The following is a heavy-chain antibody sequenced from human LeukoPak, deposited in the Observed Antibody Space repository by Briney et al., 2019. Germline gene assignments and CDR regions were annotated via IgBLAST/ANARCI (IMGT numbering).Heavy chain of an antibody. CDR3: ARGVNYYDSRGYYLNWFDP. CDR1: GFTFSSYA. CDR2: ISSNGGST. J-gene: IGHJ5*02. Sequence: GGSLRLSCAASGFTFSSYAMHWVRQAPGKGLEYVSAISSNGGSTYYANSVKGRFTISRDNSKNTLYLQMGSLRAEDMAVYYCARGVNYYDSRGYYLNWFDPWGQGTLVTVSS. V-gene: IGHV3-64*01. D-gene: IGHD3-22*01.